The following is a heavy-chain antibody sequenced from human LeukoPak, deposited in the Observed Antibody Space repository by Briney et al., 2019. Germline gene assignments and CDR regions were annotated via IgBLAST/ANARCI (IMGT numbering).Heavy chain of an antibody. CDR1: SGSIRNSNYF. CDR2: IFYSGST. D-gene: IGHD1-1*01. J-gene: IGHJ6*03. V-gene: IGHV4-39*01. CDR3: ARHNWNTPMDV. Sequence: SETLSLTCSVSSGSIRNSNYFWGWIRQPPGKGLEWIGSIFYSGSTDYNPSLKSRVTISVDTSKNQFSLKLSSVTAADTAVYYCARHNWNTPMDVWGKGTTVTISS.